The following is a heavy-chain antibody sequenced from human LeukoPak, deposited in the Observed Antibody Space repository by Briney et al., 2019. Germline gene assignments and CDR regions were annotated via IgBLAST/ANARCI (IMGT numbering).Heavy chain of an antibody. J-gene: IGHJ4*02. Sequence: PSETLSLTCTVSGGSISSSSYYWGWIRQPPGKGLEWIGSIYYSGSTYYNPSLKSRVTISVDTSKNQFSLKLSSVTAADTAVYYCASIRLQHTLKGIAAAGTPYYFDYWGQGTLVTVSS. D-gene: IGHD6-13*01. CDR3: ASIRLQHTLKGIAAAGTPYYFDY. CDR2: IYYSGST. CDR1: GGSISSSSYY. V-gene: IGHV4-39*07.